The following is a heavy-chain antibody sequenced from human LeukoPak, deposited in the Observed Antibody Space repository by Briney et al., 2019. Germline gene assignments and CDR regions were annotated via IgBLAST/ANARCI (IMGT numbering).Heavy chain of an antibody. CDR1: GFPVYTNS. CDR3: VSFYETY. D-gene: IGHD2/OR15-2a*01. J-gene: IGHJ4*02. V-gene: IGHV3-53*01. Sequence: PGGSLRLSCAVPGFPVYTNSMNWVRQVPGKGLEWVSVIYTGGTTHYADTVKGRFTISRDNSKNTVYLQMNSLRAEDTAVYYCVSFYETYWGRGTLVTVSS. CDR2: IYTGGTT.